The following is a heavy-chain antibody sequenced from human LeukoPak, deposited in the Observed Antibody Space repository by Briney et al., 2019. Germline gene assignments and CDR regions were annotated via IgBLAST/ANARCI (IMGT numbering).Heavy chain of an antibody. CDR3: ARGHLSGSSHFDS. Sequence: PSETLSLTCTVSDGSISGQYFSRIRQPPGKGLEWIAYIYYTGTTNYNPSLQGRVSISLDTSKNQFSLKVRSVTAADTAVYYCARGHLSGSSHFDSWGQGTLVTVSS. V-gene: IGHV4-59*11. CDR1: DGSISGQY. D-gene: IGHD6-13*01. J-gene: IGHJ4*02. CDR2: IYYTGTT.